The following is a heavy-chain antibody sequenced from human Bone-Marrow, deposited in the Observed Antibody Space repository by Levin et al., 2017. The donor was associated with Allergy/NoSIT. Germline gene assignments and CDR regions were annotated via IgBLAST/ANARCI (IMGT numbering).Heavy chain of an antibody. D-gene: IGHD5-24*01. CDR2: IKQDGSEK. V-gene: IGHV3-7*04. CDR3: ARDRPRDVGFDY. J-gene: IGHJ4*02. Sequence: GESLKISCAASGFTFSNYWMSWVRQAPGKGLEWVANIKQDGSEKYYVDSAKGRFTISRDNAKNSLYLQMNSLRAEDTAVYYCARDRPRDVGFDYWGQGTLVTVSS. CDR1: GFTFSNYW.